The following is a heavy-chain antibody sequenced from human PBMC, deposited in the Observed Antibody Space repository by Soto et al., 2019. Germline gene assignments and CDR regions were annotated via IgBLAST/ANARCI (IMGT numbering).Heavy chain of an antibody. CDR3: AKDRDGAAAGPTKFYGMDV. CDR2: ISGSGDST. Sequence: EVQLLESGGGLVQPGGSLRLSCAASGFTFSSYAMSWVRQAPGKGLEWVSVISGSGDSTYYADSVRGRFTISRHNSKNTLYLQMNSLRAEDTAVYYCAKDRDGAAAGPTKFYGMDVWGQGTTVTVSS. V-gene: IGHV3-23*01. CDR1: GFTFSSYA. D-gene: IGHD6-13*01. J-gene: IGHJ6*02.